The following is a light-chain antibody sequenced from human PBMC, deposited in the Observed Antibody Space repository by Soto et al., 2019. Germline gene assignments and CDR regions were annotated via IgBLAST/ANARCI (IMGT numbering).Light chain of an antibody. CDR2: DAS. J-gene: IGKJ4*01. V-gene: IGKV1-5*01. Sequence: DIQMTQSPSTLSASVGDRVTITCRASESISNWLAWYHQKPGKAPKLMIYDASILESGVPSRFSGSGSGTEFTLTISSLQPDDFATYYCQQCNTYSLTFGGGTKVDIK. CDR3: QQCNTYSLT. CDR1: ESISNW.